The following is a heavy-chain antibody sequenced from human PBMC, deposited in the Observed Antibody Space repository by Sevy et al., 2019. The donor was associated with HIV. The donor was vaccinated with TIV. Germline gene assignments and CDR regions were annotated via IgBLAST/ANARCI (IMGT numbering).Heavy chain of an antibody. J-gene: IGHJ5*02. CDR3: ARGDKDGWFDP. CDR1: GFTFSSNT. Sequence: GGSLRLSCAASGFTFSSNTMNWLRQAPGKGLEWVSSISSRSTYIFCADSVKGRFTISRDNSKKSLFLQMNSLRVEDTAVYYCARGDKDGWFDPWGQGTPVTVSS. CDR2: ISSRSTYI. D-gene: IGHD3-9*01. V-gene: IGHV3-21*01.